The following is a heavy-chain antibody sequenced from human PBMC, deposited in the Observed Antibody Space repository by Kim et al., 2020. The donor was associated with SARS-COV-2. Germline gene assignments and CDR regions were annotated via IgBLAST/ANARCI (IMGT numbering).Heavy chain of an antibody. Sequence: SVKGRLSISRDNSKKTLYLQMSGLRAEDTAVYYCAKDRIAAVGADGGFDSWGQGTLVIVSS. V-gene: IGHV3-33*06. D-gene: IGHD6-25*01. CDR3: AKDRIAAVGADGGFDS. J-gene: IGHJ4*02.